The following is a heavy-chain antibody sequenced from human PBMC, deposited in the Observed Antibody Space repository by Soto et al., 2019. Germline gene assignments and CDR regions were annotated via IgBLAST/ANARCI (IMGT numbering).Heavy chain of an antibody. D-gene: IGHD3-22*01. Sequence: EVQLVESGGGLVKPGGSLRLSCAASGFTFSSYSMNWVRQAPGKGLEWVSSISSSSSYIYYADSVKGRFTISRDNAKNSLYLKMNSLRAEDTAVYYCARGMYYYDSSGYYSGAFDIWGQGTMVTVSS. V-gene: IGHV3-21*01. CDR2: ISSSSSYI. J-gene: IGHJ3*02. CDR3: ARGMYYYDSSGYYSGAFDI. CDR1: GFTFSSYS.